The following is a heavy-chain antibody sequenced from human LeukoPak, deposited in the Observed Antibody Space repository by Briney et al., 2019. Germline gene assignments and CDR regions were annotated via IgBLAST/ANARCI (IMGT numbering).Heavy chain of an antibody. CDR1: GFTYDSYE. D-gene: IGHD2-2*01. Sequence: GGSLRLSCGASGFTYDSYEMSGGGQAPGKGVEWGSSIRGGGCITHYAVSVKGRSTISRHNSKYTLFLQMNILTPEDTAGYYCAKYGVDCSTTSCYPLYYIDVWGKGTTVTVSS. CDR3: AKYGVDCSTTSCYPLYYIDV. CDR2: IRGGGCIT. V-gene: IGHV3-23*01. J-gene: IGHJ6*03.